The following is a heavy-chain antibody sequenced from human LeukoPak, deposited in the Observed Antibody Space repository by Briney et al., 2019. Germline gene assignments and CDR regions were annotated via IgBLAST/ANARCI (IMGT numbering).Heavy chain of an antibody. CDR3: ARGLEYSSSYVYYYYMDV. V-gene: IGHV1-8*01. Sequence: ASVKVSCKASGYTFTSYDVNWVRQATGQGLEWMGWMNPNSGNTGYAQKFQGRVTNTRNTSISTAYMELSSLRSEDTAVYYCARGLEYSSSYVYYYYMDVWGKGTTVTVSS. CDR2: MNPNSGNT. CDR1: GYTFTSYD. J-gene: IGHJ6*03. D-gene: IGHD6-6*01.